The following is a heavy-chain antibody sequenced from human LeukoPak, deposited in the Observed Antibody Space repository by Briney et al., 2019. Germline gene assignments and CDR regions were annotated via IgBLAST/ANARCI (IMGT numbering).Heavy chain of an antibody. D-gene: IGHD2-2*01. CDR2: ISYSGRA. CDR3: ARDFCSSTSCHFDY. CDR1: VGPVCSDNYY. J-gene: IGHJ4*02. Sequence: SDTPSLTCTVSVGPVCSDNYYWTLIRQPPWKGLQWFGYISYSGRANYNPSLKSRVTMSIDTSKNQFSLKLSSVTAADTAVYYCARDFCSSTSCHFDYWGQGTLVTVSS. V-gene: IGHV4-61*01.